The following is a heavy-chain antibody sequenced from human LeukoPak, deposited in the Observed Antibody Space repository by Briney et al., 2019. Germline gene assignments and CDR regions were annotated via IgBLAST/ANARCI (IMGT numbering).Heavy chain of an antibody. CDR1: GGSISSSSNY. Sequence: PSETLSLTCTVSGGSISSSSNYWGWVRQPPGKGLEWIGSIYYSGSTYYNPSLKSRVTISVDTSKNQFSLKLSSVTAADTAVYYCARAGDSSGRPSFDYWGQGTLVTVSS. CDR3: ARAGDSSGRPSFDY. CDR2: IYYSGST. D-gene: IGHD1-26*01. V-gene: IGHV4-39*07. J-gene: IGHJ4*02.